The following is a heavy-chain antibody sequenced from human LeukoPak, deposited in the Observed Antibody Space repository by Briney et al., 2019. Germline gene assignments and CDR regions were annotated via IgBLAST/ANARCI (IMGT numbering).Heavy chain of an antibody. J-gene: IGHJ4*02. CDR2: INPNSGGT. V-gene: IGHV1-2*02. CDR1: GYTFTGYY. D-gene: IGHD3-22*01. Sequence: ASVKVSCKASGYTFTGYYMHWVRQAPGQGLEWMGWINPNSGGTNYAQKFQGRVTMTRDTSISTAYMELSRLGSDDTAVYYCARGRSKAYYYDSSGYDSVDYWGQGTLVTVSS. CDR3: ARGRSKAYYYDSSGYDSVDY.